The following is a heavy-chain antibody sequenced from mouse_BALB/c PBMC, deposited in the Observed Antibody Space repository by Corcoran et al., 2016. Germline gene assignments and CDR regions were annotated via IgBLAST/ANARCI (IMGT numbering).Heavy chain of an antibody. CDR3: AKYEGNYVLAY. V-gene: IGHV1-26*01. D-gene: IGHD2-3*01. CDR1: GYSFTGYY. J-gene: IGHJ3*01. CDR2: INPYNGAT. Sequence: EVQLQQSGPELVKPGASVKISCKASGYSFTGYYMNWVKQSHEKSLEWIGRINPYNGATSYNQNFKDKASLTVDKSSSTAYMELHSLTSEDAAVYYGAKYEGNYVLAYWGQGTLVTVSA.